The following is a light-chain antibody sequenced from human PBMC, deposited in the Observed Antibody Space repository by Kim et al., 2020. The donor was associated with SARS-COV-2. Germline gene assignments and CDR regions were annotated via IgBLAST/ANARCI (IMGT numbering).Light chain of an antibody. V-gene: IGKV1-33*01. Sequence: ASVGDRVTITCQAGRDISRYFTWYQQKPGRAPRLLIYGALNLQTGVPSRFSATASGTVFTLTITNLQPEDFATYYCQQFHSVPYTFGRGTKVDIK. CDR3: QQFHSVPYT. CDR1: RDISRY. CDR2: GAL. J-gene: IGKJ2*01.